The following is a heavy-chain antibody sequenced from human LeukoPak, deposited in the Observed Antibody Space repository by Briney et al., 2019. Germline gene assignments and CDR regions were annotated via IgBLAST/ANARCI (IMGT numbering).Heavy chain of an antibody. CDR1: GGTFSSYA. CDR3: AARTVVIPAPFDP. Sequence: GSSVKVSCKASGGTFSSYAISWVRQAPGQGLEWMGGIIPIFGSAKYAQKFQGRVTITADDSTSTAYMDLISLRSEDTAIYYCAARTVVIPAPFDPWGQGTLVTVSS. D-gene: IGHD2-2*01. J-gene: IGHJ5*02. V-gene: IGHV1-69*01. CDR2: IIPIFGSA.